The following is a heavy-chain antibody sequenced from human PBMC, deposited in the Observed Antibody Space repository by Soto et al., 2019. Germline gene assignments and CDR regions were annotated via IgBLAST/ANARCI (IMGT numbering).Heavy chain of an antibody. D-gene: IGHD3-22*01. J-gene: IGHJ5*02. CDR3: ARSPXWGVYDSSGHIFKWFDP. V-gene: IGHV5-51*01. CDR2: IYPGDSDT. Sequence: GESLKISCKGSGYSFTIYWIGWVRQMPGKGLEWMGIIYPGDSDTRYSPSFQGQVTISADKSISTAYLQWSSLKASDSAMYYCARSPXWGVYDSSGHIFKWFDPWGQGTLVTVSS. CDR1: GYSFTIYW.